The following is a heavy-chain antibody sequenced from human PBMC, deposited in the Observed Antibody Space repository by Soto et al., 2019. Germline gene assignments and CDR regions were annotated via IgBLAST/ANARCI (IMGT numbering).Heavy chain of an antibody. CDR2: ISGSGGST. CDR3: AKDGGRDRGSYYAFDI. J-gene: IGHJ3*02. V-gene: IGHV3-23*01. D-gene: IGHD1-26*01. Sequence: GGSLRLSCAASGFTFSSYAMSWVRQAPGKGLEWVSAISGSGGSTYYADSVKGRFTISRDNSKNTLYLQMNSLRAEDTAVYYCAKDGGRDRGSYYAFDIWGQGTMVTVSS. CDR1: GFTFSSYA.